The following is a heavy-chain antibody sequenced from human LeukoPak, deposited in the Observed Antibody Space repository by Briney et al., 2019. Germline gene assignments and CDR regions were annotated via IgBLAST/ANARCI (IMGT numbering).Heavy chain of an antibody. CDR1: GFTFSSYE. Sequence: TGGSLRLSCAASGFTFSSYEMNWVRQAPGKGLEWVSYISSSGSTIYYADSVKGRFTISRDNAKKSLYLQMDSLRAEDTAVYYCTTDSAQQLVRRYYYYMDVWGKGTTVTISS. CDR3: TTDSAQQLVRRYYYYMDV. D-gene: IGHD6-13*01. V-gene: IGHV3-48*03. J-gene: IGHJ6*03. CDR2: ISSSGSTI.